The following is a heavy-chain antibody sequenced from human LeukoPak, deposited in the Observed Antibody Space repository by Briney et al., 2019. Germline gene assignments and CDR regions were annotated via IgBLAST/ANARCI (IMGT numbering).Heavy chain of an antibody. D-gene: IGHD6-13*01. J-gene: IGHJ4*02. Sequence: SETLSLTCTVSGGSISSYYWSWIRQPPGKGLEWIGYIYYSGSTNYNPSLKSRVTISVDTSKNQFSLKLSSVTAADTAVYYCARAADGSSWYQGRYFDYWGQGTLVTVSS. CDR3: ARAADGSSWYQGRYFDY. V-gene: IGHV4-59*01. CDR2: IYYSGST. CDR1: GGSISSYY.